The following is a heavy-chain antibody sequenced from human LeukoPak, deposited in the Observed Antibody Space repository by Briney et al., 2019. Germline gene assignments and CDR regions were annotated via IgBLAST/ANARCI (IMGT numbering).Heavy chain of an antibody. CDR3: ARDRGPYSSGWYRGFDP. D-gene: IGHD6-19*01. Sequence: ASVSVSCKASGYTFTSYAMNWVRQAPGQGLEWMGWINTNTGNPTYAQGFTGRFVFSLDTSVSTAYLQISSLKAEDTAVYYCARDRGPYSSGWYRGFDPWGQGTLVTVSS. CDR2: INTNTGNP. V-gene: IGHV7-4-1*02. CDR1: GYTFTSYA. J-gene: IGHJ5*02.